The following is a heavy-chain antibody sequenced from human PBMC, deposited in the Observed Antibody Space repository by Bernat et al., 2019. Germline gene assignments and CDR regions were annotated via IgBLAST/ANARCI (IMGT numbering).Heavy chain of an antibody. V-gene: IGHV1-69*01. CDR3: ARDTPYDYVWGSYRSHAFDI. CDR2: IIPIFGTA. CDR1: GGTFSSYA. J-gene: IGHJ3*02. D-gene: IGHD3-16*02. Sequence: QVQLVQSGAEVKKPGSSVKVSCKASGGTFSSYAISWVRQAPGQGLEWMGGIIPIFGTANYAQKFQGRVTITADESTSTAYMELSSLRSEDTAVYYCARDTPYDYVWGSYRSHAFDIWGQGTMVTVSS.